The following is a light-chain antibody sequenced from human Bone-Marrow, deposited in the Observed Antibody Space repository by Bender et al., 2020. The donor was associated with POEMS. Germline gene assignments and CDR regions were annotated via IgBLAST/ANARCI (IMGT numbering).Light chain of an antibody. CDR3: SSAAGGNKFV. CDR2: DVS. CDR1: SSDVGGYNY. Sequence: QSALTQPPSASGSPGQSVTISCTGTSSDVGGYNYVSWYQHHPGKAPKLMIYDVSARPSGVSNRFSGSKSDNTASLTISGLQAEDEADYYCSSAAGGNKFVFGGGTKLTVL. V-gene: IGLV2-8*01. J-gene: IGLJ2*01.